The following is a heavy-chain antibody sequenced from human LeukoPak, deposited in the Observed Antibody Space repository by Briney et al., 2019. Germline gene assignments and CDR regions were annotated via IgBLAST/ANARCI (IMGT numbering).Heavy chain of an antibody. CDR2: IYSSGAT. Sequence: SETLPLTCTVSDNSISSYYWSWIRQPPGKGPEWIAYIYSSGATSYNPSLRSRVSISLDTSNNQFSLKLSSVTAADTAVYYCARLKVGAYFDLWGRGTLVTVSS. J-gene: IGHJ2*01. D-gene: IGHD3-16*01. CDR3: ARLKVGAYFDL. V-gene: IGHV4-59*08. CDR1: DNSISSYY.